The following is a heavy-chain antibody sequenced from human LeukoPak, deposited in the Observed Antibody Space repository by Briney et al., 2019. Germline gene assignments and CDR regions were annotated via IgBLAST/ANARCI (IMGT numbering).Heavy chain of an antibody. J-gene: IGHJ6*02. CDR1: GFTVSSNY. CDR3: ARDLLLWFGEAGYYYYGMDV. Sequence: PGGSLRLSCAASGFTVSSNYMSWVRQAPGKGLEWVSVIYSGGSTYYAASVKGRFTISRHNSKNTLYLQMNSLRAEDTAVYYCARDLLLWFGEAGYYYYGMDVWGQGTTVTVSS. D-gene: IGHD3-10*01. V-gene: IGHV3-53*04. CDR2: IYSGGST.